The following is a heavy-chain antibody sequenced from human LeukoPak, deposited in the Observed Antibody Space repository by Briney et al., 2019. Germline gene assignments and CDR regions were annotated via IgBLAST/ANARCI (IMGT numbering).Heavy chain of an antibody. CDR2: ISSSGSTI. V-gene: IGHV3-11*01. CDR3: ASRDYDFWSGYYPEQLRIDY. CDR1: GFTFSDYY. J-gene: IGHJ4*02. Sequence: NPGGSLRLSCAASGFTFSDYYMSWIRQAPGKGLEWVSYISSSGSTIYYADSVKGRFTISRDNAKNSLYLQMNSLRAEDTAVYYCASRDYDFWSGYYPEQLRIDYWGRGTLVTVSS. D-gene: IGHD3-3*01.